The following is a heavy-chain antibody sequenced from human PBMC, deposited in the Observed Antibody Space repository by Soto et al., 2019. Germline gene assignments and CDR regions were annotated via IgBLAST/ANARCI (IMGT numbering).Heavy chain of an antibody. CDR1: GGSISSYY. J-gene: IGHJ4*01. V-gene: IGHV4-59*01. CDR3: ARDRLYYDSSGYNYYFDY. Sequence: SETLSLTCTVSGGSISSYYWSWIRQPPGKGLEWIGDIYYSGSTNYNPSLKSRVTISVETSKNQFSLKLSSVTAADTGVYYCARDRLYYDSSGYNYYFDYWGQGTLVTVSS. D-gene: IGHD3-22*01. CDR2: IYYSGST.